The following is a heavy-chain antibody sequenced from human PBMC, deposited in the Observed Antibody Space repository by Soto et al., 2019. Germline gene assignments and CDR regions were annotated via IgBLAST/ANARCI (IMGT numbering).Heavy chain of an antibody. V-gene: IGHV3-7*01. Sequence: HPGGSLRLSCAASGFTFSSYWMSWVRQAPGKGLEWVANIKQDGSEKYYVDSVKGRFTISRDNAKNSLYLQMNSLRAEDTAVYYCARDGSRSRRYYYYYMYVWGKGTTVTVSS. CDR1: GFTFSSYW. J-gene: IGHJ6*03. CDR2: IKQDGSEK. D-gene: IGHD2-15*01. CDR3: ARDGSRSRRYYYYYMYV.